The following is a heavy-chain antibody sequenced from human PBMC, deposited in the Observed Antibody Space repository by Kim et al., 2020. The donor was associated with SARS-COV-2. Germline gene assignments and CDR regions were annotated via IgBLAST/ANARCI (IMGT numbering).Heavy chain of an antibody. CDR3: AKSSGSGSYPYYYYGMDV. V-gene: IGHV3-23*01. D-gene: IGHD3-10*01. CDR1: GFTFSSYA. CDR2: ISGSGGST. Sequence: GGSLRLSCAASGFTFSSYAMSWVRQAPGKGLEWVSAISGSGGSTYYADSVKGRFTISRDNSKNTLYLQMNSLRAEDTAVYYCAKSSGSGSYPYYYYGMDVWGQGTTVTVSS. J-gene: IGHJ6*02.